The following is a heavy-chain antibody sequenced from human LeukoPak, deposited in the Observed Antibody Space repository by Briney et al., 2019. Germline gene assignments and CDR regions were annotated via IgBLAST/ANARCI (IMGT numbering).Heavy chain of an antibody. Sequence: PGGSLRLSCAASGFTFSSYGMHWVRQAPGKGLEWVAVIWYDGSNKYYADSVKGRFTISRDNSKNTLYLQMNSLRAEDTAVYYCAMSRLTHPFDYWGQGTLVTVSS. J-gene: IGHJ4*02. CDR2: IWYDGSNK. D-gene: IGHD1-1*01. CDR3: AMSRLTHPFDY. CDR1: GFTFSSYG. V-gene: IGHV3-33*01.